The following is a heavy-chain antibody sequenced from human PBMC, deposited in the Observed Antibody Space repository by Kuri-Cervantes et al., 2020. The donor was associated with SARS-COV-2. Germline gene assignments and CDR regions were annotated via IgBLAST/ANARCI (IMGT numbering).Heavy chain of an antibody. CDR3: ARASGGLYCSSTSCGEGSWFDP. V-gene: IGHV3-23*01. CDR1: GFTFSSYA. Sequence: GESLKISCAASGFTFSSYAMSWVRQAPGKGLEWVSAISGSGGSTYYADSVKGRFTISRDNSKNTLYLQMNSLRAEDTAVYYCARASGGLYCSSTSCGEGSWFDPWGQGTLVTVSS. J-gene: IGHJ5*02. CDR2: ISGSGGST. D-gene: IGHD2-2*01.